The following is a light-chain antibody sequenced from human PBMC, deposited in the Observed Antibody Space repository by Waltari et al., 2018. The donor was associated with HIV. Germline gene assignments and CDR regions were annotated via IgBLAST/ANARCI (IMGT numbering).Light chain of an antibody. J-gene: IGLJ2*01. CDR1: TSNIGSNY. Sequence: QSAVTHPPSAPGTLGPSVTISCSGGTSNIGSNYVYWYQHLPGTSPKLLIYMNDQRPSGVPDRISGSKSGTSASLAISGLRSEDEADYYCASWDDSLGGYWIFGGGTNLTVL. V-gene: IGLV1-47*01. CDR2: MND. CDR3: ASWDDSLGGYWI.